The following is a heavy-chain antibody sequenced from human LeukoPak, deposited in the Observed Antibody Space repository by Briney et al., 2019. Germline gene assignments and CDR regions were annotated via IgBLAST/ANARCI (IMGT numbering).Heavy chain of an antibody. CDR2: IWYDGSNK. V-gene: IGHV3-33*01. CDR1: GFTFSSYG. D-gene: IGHD6-13*01. Sequence: GGSLRLSCAASGFTFSSYGMHWVRQAPGKGLEWVALIWYDGSNKYYADSVKGRFTISRDNSKNTLYLQMHSLRAEDTAVYYCARDFVAAPTVWGQGTTVAVSS. J-gene: IGHJ6*02. CDR3: ARDFVAAPTV.